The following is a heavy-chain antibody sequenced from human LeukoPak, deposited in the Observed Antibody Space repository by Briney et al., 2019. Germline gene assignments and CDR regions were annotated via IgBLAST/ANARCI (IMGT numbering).Heavy chain of an antibody. V-gene: IGHV3-11*04. Sequence: PGGSLRLSCAASGFTFSDYYMSWIRQAPGRGLEWVSYISSSGSTIYYADSVKGRFTISRDNAKNSLYLQMNSLRAEDTAVYYCATGYCGGDCYEFDYWGQGTLVTVSS. CDR3: ATGYCGGDCYEFDY. D-gene: IGHD2-21*02. CDR1: GFTFSDYY. J-gene: IGHJ4*02. CDR2: ISSSGSTI.